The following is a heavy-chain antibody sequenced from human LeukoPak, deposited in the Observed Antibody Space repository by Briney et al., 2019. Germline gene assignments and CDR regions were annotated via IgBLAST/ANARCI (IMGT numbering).Heavy chain of an antibody. Sequence: QPGGSLRLSCAASGFTFDDYAMHWVRQAPGKGLEWISGISWNSGSIGYADSVKGRFTISRDNAENSLYLQMNSLRAEDTALYYCAKISDCSGGSCYDYWGQGTLVTVSS. CDR2: ISWNSGSI. CDR3: AKISDCSGGSCYDY. CDR1: GFTFDDYA. D-gene: IGHD2-15*01. V-gene: IGHV3-9*01. J-gene: IGHJ4*02.